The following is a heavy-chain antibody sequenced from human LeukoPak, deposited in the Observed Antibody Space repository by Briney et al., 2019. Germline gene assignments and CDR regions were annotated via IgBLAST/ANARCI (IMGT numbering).Heavy chain of an antibody. D-gene: IGHD2/OR15-2a*01. CDR2: INPNSGGT. Sequence: ASVKVSCKASGYTFTGYYMHWVRQAPGQGLEWMGWINPNSGGTNYAQKFQGRVTMTRDTSISTAYMELSRLRSDDTAVYYCARDRNSPSPNWFDPWGQGTLVTVSS. V-gene: IGHV1-2*02. J-gene: IGHJ5*02. CDR3: ARDRNSPSPNWFDP. CDR1: GYTFTGYY.